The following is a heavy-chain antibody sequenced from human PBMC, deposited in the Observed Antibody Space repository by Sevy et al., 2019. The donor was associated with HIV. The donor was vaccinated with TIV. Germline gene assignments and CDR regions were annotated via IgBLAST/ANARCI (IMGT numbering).Heavy chain of an antibody. V-gene: IGHV3-48*03. CDR1: GFTFSNYE. J-gene: IGHJ4*02. CDR2: ITSSGTTI. D-gene: IGHD6-13*01. Sequence: GGSLRLSCAASGFTFSNYEINWVRQAPGKGLEWVSYITSSGTTIYYADSVKGRFTISRDNAQNSLYLRMNSLRAEDTAVYYCARGGSSWTGYFDYWGQGTLVTVSS. CDR3: ARGGSSWTGYFDY.